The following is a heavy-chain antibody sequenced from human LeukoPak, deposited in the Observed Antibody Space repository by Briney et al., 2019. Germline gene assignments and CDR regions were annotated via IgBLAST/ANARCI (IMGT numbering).Heavy chain of an antibody. Sequence: PGGSLRLSCAASGFTFSSYGMSWVRQAPGKGLEWVSSIGCSGVSTYYADSVKGRFTISRDNSKNTLYLQMNSLRPEGTAVYYCAPLAVADDYFDYWGQGTLVTVSS. V-gene: IGHV3-23*01. CDR2: IGCSGVST. J-gene: IGHJ4*02. D-gene: IGHD6-19*01. CDR3: APLAVADDYFDY. CDR1: GFTFSSYG.